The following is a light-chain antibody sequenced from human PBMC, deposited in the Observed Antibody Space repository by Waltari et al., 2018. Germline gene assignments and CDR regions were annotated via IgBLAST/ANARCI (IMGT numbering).Light chain of an antibody. Sequence: EIVLTQSPDTLSLSPGERATLSCRPSQSLTKNFLAWYQQKPGQAPRLLIYAVSSRATGIPDRFSGSGSGTDFTLTMNRLEPEDSAVYFCQQYGDAPLTFGQGTKVEIK. CDR2: AVS. J-gene: IGKJ1*01. CDR1: QSLTKNF. CDR3: QQYGDAPLT. V-gene: IGKV3-20*01.